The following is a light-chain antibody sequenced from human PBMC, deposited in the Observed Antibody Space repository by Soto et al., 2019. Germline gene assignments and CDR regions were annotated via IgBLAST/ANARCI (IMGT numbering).Light chain of an antibody. CDR1: QSIGSS. J-gene: IGKJ1*01. CDR2: DAS. Sequence: DIQMTQSPSTLSASVGDRVTITCRASQSIGSSLAWYQQKPGKAPNLLISDASSLERGVPSRFSGSGSGTEFTLTIRSLQPDDFATYYCQQYNGYSRTFG. V-gene: IGKV1-5*01. CDR3: QQYNGYSRT.